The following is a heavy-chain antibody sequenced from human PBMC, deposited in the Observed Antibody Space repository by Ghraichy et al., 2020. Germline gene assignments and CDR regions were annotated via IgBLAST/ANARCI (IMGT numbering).Heavy chain of an antibody. V-gene: IGHV3-30*04. D-gene: IGHD2-8*01. Sequence: GGSLRLSCAASGFNFRSYVMHWVRQAPGKGLEWVGQISDDINKKLYADSVKGRFNISRDNSKSTLFLQMNSLSAEDTAVYYCAVGYFYGNTFDIWGQGTMVTVSS. CDR3: AVGYFYGNTFDI. CDR1: GFNFRSYV. J-gene: IGHJ3*02. CDR2: ISDDINKK.